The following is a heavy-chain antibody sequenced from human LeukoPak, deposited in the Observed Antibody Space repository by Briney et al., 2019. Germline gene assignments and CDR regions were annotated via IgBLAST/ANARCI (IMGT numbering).Heavy chain of an antibody. J-gene: IGHJ4*02. CDR2: ISAYNGNT. CDR1: GYTFTSYG. CDR3: ARDSLLFPSAVAGTGVDY. V-gene: IGHV1-18*01. Sequence: EASVKVSCKASGYTFTSYGISWVRQAPGQGLEWMGWISAYNGNTNYAQKLQGRVPMTTDTSTSTAYMELRSLSSDDTAVYYCARDSLLFPSAVAGTGVDYWGQGTLVIVSS. D-gene: IGHD6-19*01.